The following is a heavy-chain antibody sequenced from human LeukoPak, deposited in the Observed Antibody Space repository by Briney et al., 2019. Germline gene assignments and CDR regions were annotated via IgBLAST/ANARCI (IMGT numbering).Heavy chain of an antibody. D-gene: IGHD3-9*01. CDR3: TTDSTAIDYWFDP. CDR1: GFTFSNAW. CDR2: IKSKTDGGTT. V-gene: IGHV3-15*01. J-gene: IGHJ5*02. Sequence: GGSLRLSCAASGFTFSNAWMSWVRQAPGKGLEWVGRIKSKTDGGTTDYAAPVKGRFTISRDDSKNTLYLQMNSLKTGDTAVYYCTTDSTAIDYWFDPWGQGTLVTVSS.